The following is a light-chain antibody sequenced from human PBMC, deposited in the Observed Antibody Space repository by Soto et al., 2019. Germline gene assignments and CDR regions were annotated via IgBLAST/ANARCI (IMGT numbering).Light chain of an antibody. CDR1: QSIGRF. CDR3: QQLNSYPLT. CDR2: VAS. Sequence: DIQMTQSPSSLSASVGDRVTITCRASQSIGRFLNWHQQKPGKPPNVLINVASTLRSGVPSRFSGSGSGTDFNLTINSLQPEDFATYYCQQLNSYPLTFGGGTKVDIK. J-gene: IGKJ4*01. V-gene: IGKV1-39*01.